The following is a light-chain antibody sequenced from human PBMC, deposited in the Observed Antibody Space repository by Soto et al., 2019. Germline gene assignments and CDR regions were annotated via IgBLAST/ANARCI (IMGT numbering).Light chain of an antibody. CDR1: QSVSSY. V-gene: IGKV3-11*01. J-gene: IGKJ1*01. CDR3: QQRSDRPPGT. Sequence: EIVLTQSPATLSLSPGERATLSCRASQSVSSYLAWYQQKPGQAPRLLIYDASNRATGIPARFSGSGSGTDFNLTISSLELEDYAVYYCQQRSDRPPGTFGPGTKLEIK. CDR2: DAS.